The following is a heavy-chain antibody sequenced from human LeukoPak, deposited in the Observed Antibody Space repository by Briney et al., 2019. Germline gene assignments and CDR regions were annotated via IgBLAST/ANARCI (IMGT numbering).Heavy chain of an antibody. V-gene: IGHV3-30*02. CDR2: IRYDGSNK. Sequence: PGGSLRLSCAASGFTFSSYGMHWVRQAPGKGLEWVAFIRYDGSNKFYADSVKGRFTISRDNSRNTLYLQMNSLRAEDTAVYYCARDRGWELGYCSGGSCYDENWFDPWGQGTLVTVSS. CDR3: ARDRGWELGYCSGGSCYDENWFDP. CDR1: GFTFSSYG. D-gene: IGHD2-15*01. J-gene: IGHJ5*02.